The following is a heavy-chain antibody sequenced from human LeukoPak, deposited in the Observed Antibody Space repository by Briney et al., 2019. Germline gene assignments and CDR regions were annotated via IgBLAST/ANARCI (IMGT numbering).Heavy chain of an antibody. V-gene: IGHV3-20*04. Sequence: GGSLRLSCAASGFTFDDYGMSWVRQAPGKGLEWVSGINWNGGSTGYADSVKGRFTISRDNAKNSLYLQLNSLRAEDTALYYCARCSSGGATSGIFDYWGQGTLVTVSS. CDR2: INWNGGST. J-gene: IGHJ4*02. CDR1: GFTFDDYG. CDR3: ARCSSGGATSGIFDY. D-gene: IGHD1-26*01.